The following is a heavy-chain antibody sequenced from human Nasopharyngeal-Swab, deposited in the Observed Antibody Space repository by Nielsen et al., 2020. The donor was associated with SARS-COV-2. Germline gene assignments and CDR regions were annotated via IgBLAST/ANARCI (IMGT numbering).Heavy chain of an antibody. J-gene: IGHJ6*02. CDR1: GGSLSGYY. CDR3: ARRYSSSWSYYYYYGMDV. CDR2: TYYSGST. D-gene: IGHD6-13*01. V-gene: IGHV4-59*12. Sequence: SETLSLTCTVSGGSLSGYYWNWIRQPPGKGLEWIGYTYYSGSTNYNPSLNSRVTISVDTSKNQFSLKLSSVTAADTAVYYCARRYSSSWSYYYYYGMDVWGQGTTVTVSS.